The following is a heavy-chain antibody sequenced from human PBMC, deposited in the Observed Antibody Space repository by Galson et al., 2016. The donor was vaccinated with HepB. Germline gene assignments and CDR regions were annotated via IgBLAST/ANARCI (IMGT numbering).Heavy chain of an antibody. Sequence: QSGAEVKKPGDSVLISCKGSGYSFTNYWIGWVRQMPGKGPEWLGIIYPGDPDTRYSPSYEGQLTISADKSTNTAYLQWSNLKASDTAIYYCARRDNYYGLGSYMFDYWGRGTLVTVSS. J-gene: IGHJ4*02. CDR1: GYSFTNYW. CDR3: ARRDNYYGLGSYMFDY. V-gene: IGHV5-51*01. D-gene: IGHD3-10*01. CDR2: IYPGDPDT.